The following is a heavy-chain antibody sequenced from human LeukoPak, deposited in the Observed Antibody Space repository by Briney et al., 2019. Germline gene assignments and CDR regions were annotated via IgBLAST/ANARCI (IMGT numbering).Heavy chain of an antibody. V-gene: IGHV1-69*13. CDR2: IIPIFGTA. Sequence: SVKVSFKASGGTFSSYAISWVRQAPGQGLEWMGGIIPIFGTANYAQKFQGRVTITADESTSTAYMELSSLRSEDTAVYYCARDWDCSSTSCYDYYGMDVWGQGTTVTVSS. CDR1: GGTFSSYA. J-gene: IGHJ6*02. CDR3: ARDWDCSSTSCYDYYGMDV. D-gene: IGHD2-2*01.